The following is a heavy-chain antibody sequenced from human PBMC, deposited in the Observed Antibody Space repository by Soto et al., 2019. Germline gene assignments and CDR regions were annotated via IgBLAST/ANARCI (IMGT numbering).Heavy chain of an antibody. D-gene: IGHD2-8*01. CDR2: INPSGCST. V-gene: IGHV1-46*01. J-gene: IGHJ4*02. CDR3: ARPPFPRCINGVCYQCAH. Sequence: GASVKGSWKASGYTFTHYYMHWVRQAPGQGLEWMGMINPSGCSTSYAQNFQDRLTMTRDTSTSTVYMELSSLRSEDTAVYYCARPPFPRCINGVCYQCAHWGQGTLVTVSS. CDR1: GYTFTHYY.